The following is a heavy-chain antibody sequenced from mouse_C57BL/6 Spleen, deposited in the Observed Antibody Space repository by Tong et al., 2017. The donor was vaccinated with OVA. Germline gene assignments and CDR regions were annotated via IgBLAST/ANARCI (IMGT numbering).Heavy chain of an antibody. CDR2: IYPGDGDT. D-gene: IGHD1-1*01. V-gene: IGHV1-82*01. J-gene: IGHJ3*01. CDR3: ARVYYYGSSFAY. CDR1: SYAFSSSW. Sequence: VQLQESGPELVKPGASVKISCKASSYAFSSSWMNWVKQRPGKGLEWIGRIYPGDGDTNYNGKFKGKATLTADKSSSTAYMQLSSLTSEDSAVYFCARVYYYGSSFAYWGQGTLVTVSA.